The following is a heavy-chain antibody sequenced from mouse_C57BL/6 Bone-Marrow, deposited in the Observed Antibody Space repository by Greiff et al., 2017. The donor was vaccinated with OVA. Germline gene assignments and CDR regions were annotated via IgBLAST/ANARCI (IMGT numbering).Heavy chain of an antibody. Sequence: VKVVESGAELARPGASVKLSCKASGYTFTSYGISWVKQRTGQGLEWIGEIYPRSGNTYYNEKFKGKATLTADKSSSTAYMELRSLTSEDSAVYFCARTYGPYYFDYWGQGTTLTVSS. CDR2: IYPRSGNT. CDR1: GYTFTSYG. D-gene: IGHD1-1*01. V-gene: IGHV1-81*01. CDR3: ARTYGPYYFDY. J-gene: IGHJ2*01.